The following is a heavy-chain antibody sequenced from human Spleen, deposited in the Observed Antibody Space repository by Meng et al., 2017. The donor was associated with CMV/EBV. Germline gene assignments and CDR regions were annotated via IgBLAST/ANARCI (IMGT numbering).Heavy chain of an antibody. J-gene: IGHJ4*02. CDR3: ASGVMERFLEWLLTY. CDR2: ITPSSGTT. CDR1: GYSFTRYH. D-gene: IGHD3-3*01. Sequence: ASVKVSCKASGYSFTRYHMHWVRQAPGQGPEWVGIITPSSGTTNYAQKFRGRVTMTSDTSTSTVYMELSGLRSEDTAVYYCASGVMERFLEWLLTYWGQGTLVTVSS. V-gene: IGHV1-46*01.